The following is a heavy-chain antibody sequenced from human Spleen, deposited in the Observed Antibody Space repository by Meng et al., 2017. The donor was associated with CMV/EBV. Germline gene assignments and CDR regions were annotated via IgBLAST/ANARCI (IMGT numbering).Heavy chain of an antibody. J-gene: IGHJ4*02. CDR1: GFTFSGYW. Sequence: GGSLRLSCAASGFTFSGYWMHWVRQPPGTGLVWVSRINSDGSRTTYADSVKGRLTISRDNAKNSLYLQMNSLRAEDTAVYYCAREGRIAVAGKDYWGQGTLVTVSS. CDR2: INSDGSRT. V-gene: IGHV3-74*01. D-gene: IGHD6-19*01. CDR3: AREGRIAVAGKDY.